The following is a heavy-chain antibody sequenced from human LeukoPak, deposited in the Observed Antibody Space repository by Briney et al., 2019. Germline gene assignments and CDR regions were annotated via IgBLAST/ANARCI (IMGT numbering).Heavy chain of an antibody. CDR2: INPNSGGT. CDR3: ARGVDSSSLFY. J-gene: IGHJ4*02. V-gene: IGHV1-2*06. Sequence: GASVKVSCKASGGTFSSYAISWVRQAPGQGLEWMGRINPNSGGTNYAQKFRGRVTMTRDTSISAAYMELSRLRSDDTAVYYCARGVDSSSLFYWGQGTLVTVSS. D-gene: IGHD6-13*01. CDR1: GGTFSSYA.